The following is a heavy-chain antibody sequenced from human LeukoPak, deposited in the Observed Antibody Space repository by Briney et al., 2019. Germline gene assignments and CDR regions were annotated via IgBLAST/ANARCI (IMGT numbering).Heavy chain of an antibody. CDR3: ARRHPAATTWTYYFDY. V-gene: IGHV3-7*01. Sequence: PGGSLRLSCAASGFTFSAYWMTWARQAPGKGLEWVANIKQDGSEKYYVDSVKGRFTISRDNAKNSLYLQMNSLRADDTALYYCARRHPAATTWTYYFDYWGQGTLVTVSS. CDR1: GFTFSAYW. J-gene: IGHJ4*02. D-gene: IGHD1-26*01. CDR2: IKQDGSEK.